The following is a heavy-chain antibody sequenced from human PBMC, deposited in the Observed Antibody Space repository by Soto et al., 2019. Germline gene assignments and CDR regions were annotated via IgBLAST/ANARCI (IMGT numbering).Heavy chain of an antibody. Sequence: SQTLSLTCAISGDSVSSNSAAWTWIRQSPSRGLEWLGRTYYRSKWYNDYAVSVKSRITINPDTSKNQFSLQLNSVTPEDTAVYYCAKGVVPAVYYYYYYMDVWGKGTTVTVSS. D-gene: IGHD2-2*01. J-gene: IGHJ6*03. CDR3: AKGVVPAVYYYYYYMDV. V-gene: IGHV6-1*01. CDR1: GDSVSSNSAA. CDR2: TYYRSKWYN.